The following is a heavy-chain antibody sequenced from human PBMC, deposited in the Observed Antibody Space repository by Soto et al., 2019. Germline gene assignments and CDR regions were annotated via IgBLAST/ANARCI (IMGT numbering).Heavy chain of an antibody. CDR3: ARDYNSYGFSS. D-gene: IGHD5-18*01. Sequence: QVQLQESGPGLVKPSQTLSLTCTVSGGSFSSGGYWSWIRQHPGRGLEWIGYIYHTGSTNFNPSPKSRVAISIDTAKNQFSLELSSVTAADTAVYYFARDYNSYGFSSWGQGTLVTVSS. CDR2: IYHTGST. V-gene: IGHV4-31*03. CDR1: GGSFSSGGY. J-gene: IGHJ5*02.